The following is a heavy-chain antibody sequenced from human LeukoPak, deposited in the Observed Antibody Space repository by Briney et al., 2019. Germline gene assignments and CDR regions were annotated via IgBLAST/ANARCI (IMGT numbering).Heavy chain of an antibody. CDR2: INWNSDSI. J-gene: IGHJ4*02. CDR3: AKRGRSSWHYSFDS. D-gene: IGHD6-13*01. Sequence: GRSLRLSCAASGFTFDDYGMHWVQQSPGKGLEWVSGINWNSDSIGYADSVKGRFTISRDNAKKSLYLQMNSLRPEDTALYYCAKRGRSSWHYSFDSWGQGTLVTVSS. V-gene: IGHV3-9*01. CDR1: GFTFDDYG.